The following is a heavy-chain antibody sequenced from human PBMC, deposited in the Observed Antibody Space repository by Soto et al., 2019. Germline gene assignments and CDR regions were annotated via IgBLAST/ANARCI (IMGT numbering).Heavy chain of an antibody. CDR3: ARDRVAVAGKDY. CDR2: IYHSGST. J-gene: IGHJ4*02. D-gene: IGHD6-19*01. CDR1: GDSISRGGYY. V-gene: IGHV4-61*08. Sequence: SETLSLTCTVSGDSISRGGYYWSWIRQHPGKGLEWIGYIYHSGSTYYNPSLKSRVTISVDTSKNQFSLKLSSVTAADTAVYYCARDRVAVAGKDYWGQGTLVTVSS.